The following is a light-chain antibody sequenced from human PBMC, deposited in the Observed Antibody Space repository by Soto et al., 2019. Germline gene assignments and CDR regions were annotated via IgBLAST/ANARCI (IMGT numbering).Light chain of an antibody. CDR2: DVS. V-gene: IGLV2-14*01. CDR3: SSYTSSSTLWV. J-gene: IGLJ3*02. CDR1: SSDVGGYNY. Sequence: QSVLTQPASVSGSPGQSITISCTGTSSDVGGYNYVSWYQQHPGKAPKLMIYDVSNRPSGVSNRFSGSKSGNTASLTISGLQAEDEADYYCSSYTSSSTLWVFGGGTKLTVI.